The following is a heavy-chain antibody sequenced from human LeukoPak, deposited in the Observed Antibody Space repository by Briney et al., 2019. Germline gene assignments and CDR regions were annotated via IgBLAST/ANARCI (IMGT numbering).Heavy chain of an antibody. CDR3: VTGGHYFGT. Sequence: GGSLRLSCAASGFTFSNVWMSWVRQAPGKGLEWVGRIKRKSDGGTPDYAAPVKGRFTISRDDSINTLYLQMNSLKTDDTAVYHCVTGGHYFGTWGQGTLVTLSP. CDR1: GFTFSNVW. D-gene: IGHD3-10*01. J-gene: IGHJ5*02. CDR2: IKRKSDGGTP. V-gene: IGHV3-15*01.